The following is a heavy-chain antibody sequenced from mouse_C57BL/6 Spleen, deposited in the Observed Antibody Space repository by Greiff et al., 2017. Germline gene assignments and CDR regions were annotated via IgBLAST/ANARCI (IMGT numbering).Heavy chain of an antibody. V-gene: IGHV14-4*01. CDR1: GFNIKDDY. Sequence: EVQVVESGAELVRPGASVKLSCTASGFNIKDDYMHWVKQRPEQGLEWIGWIDPENGDTEYASKFQGKATITADTSSNTAYLQLSSLTSEDTAVYYCTTHGSGAYWGQGTLVTVSA. CDR3: TTHGSGAY. CDR2: IDPENGDT. D-gene: IGHD1-1*01. J-gene: IGHJ3*01.